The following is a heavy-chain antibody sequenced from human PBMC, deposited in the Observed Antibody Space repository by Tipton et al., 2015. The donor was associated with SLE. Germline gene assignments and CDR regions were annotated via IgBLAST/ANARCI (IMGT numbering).Heavy chain of an antibody. J-gene: IGHJ3*02. V-gene: IGHV3-9*01. CDR3: AKDYYYDSSGRAFDI. Sequence: SLRLSCAASGFTFDDYAMHWVRQAPGKGLEWVSGISWNSGSIGYADSVKGRFTISRDNAKNSLYLQMNSLRAEYTALYYCAKDYYYDSSGRAFDIWGQGTLVTVSS. D-gene: IGHD3-22*01. CDR2: ISWNSGSI. CDR1: GFTFDDYA.